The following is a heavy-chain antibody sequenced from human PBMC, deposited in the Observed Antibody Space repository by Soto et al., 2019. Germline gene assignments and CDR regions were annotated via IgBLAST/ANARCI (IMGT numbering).Heavy chain of an antibody. CDR2: ISASGTGT. V-gene: IGHV3-23*01. J-gene: IGHJ4*02. CDR1: GFTFSNYA. CDR3: AKAPPRPYFFDY. Sequence: EVQLLDSGGGLVQPGGSLRLSCAASGFTFSNYAMNWVRQAPGKGLEWVSAISASGTGTDYADSVKGRFTISRDNSKNTLYLQMTALRAEDTAVYYCAKAPPRPYFFDYWAQGTLVTVSS.